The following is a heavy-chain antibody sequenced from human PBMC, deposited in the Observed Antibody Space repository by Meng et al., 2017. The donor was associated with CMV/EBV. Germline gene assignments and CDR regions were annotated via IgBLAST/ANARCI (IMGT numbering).Heavy chain of an antibody. V-gene: IGHV4-34*01. Sequence: SETLSLTCAVYGGSFSAYYWSWIRQPPGKGLDWIGEINHSGSANYNSSLKSRVTISVDTSKNHFSLRLSSVTAADTAVYFCGTGRGDAWELLGDWGQGTLVTVSS. D-gene: IGHD1-26*01. CDR2: INHSGSA. CDR1: GGSFSAYY. CDR3: GTGRGDAWELLGD. J-gene: IGHJ4*02.